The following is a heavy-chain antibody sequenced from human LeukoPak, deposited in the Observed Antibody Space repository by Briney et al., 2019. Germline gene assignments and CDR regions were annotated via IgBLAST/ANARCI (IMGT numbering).Heavy chain of an antibody. J-gene: IGHJ5*02. CDR1: GGSISSSSYY. Sequence: PSETLSLTCTVSGGSISSSSYYWGWIRQPPGKGLEWIGSIYYSGSTYYNPSLKSRVTISVDTSKNQFSLKLSSVTAADTAVYYCARSTVGVDWFDLWGQGTLVTVSS. CDR3: ARSTVGVDWFDL. D-gene: IGHD2-8*01. CDR2: IYYSGST. V-gene: IGHV4-39*01.